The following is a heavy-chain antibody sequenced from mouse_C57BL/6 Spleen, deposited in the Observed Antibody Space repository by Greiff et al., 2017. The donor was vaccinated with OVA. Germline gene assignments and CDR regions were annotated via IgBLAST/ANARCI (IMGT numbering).Heavy chain of an antibody. CDR3: ASSITAGYYAMDY. CDR1: GFTFTDYY. D-gene: IGHD2-4*01. Sequence: EVKVVESGGGLVQPGGSLSLSCAASGFTFTDYYMSWVRQPPGKALEWLGFIRNKANGYTTEYSASVKGRFTISRDNSQSILYLQMNALRAEDSATYYCASSITAGYYAMDYWGQGTSVTVSS. V-gene: IGHV7-3*01. CDR2: IRNKANGYTT. J-gene: IGHJ4*01.